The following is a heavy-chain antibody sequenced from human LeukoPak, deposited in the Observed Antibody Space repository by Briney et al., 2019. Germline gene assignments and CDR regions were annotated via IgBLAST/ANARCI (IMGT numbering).Heavy chain of an antibody. CDR2: INHSGST. J-gene: IGHJ1*01. V-gene: IGHV4-34*01. CDR1: GGSFSGYY. D-gene: IGHD6-13*01. Sequence: PSETLSLTCAVYGGSFSGYYWSWIRHPPGKGLEWIGEINHSGSTNYNPSLKSRVTISVDTSKNQFSLKLSSVTAADTAVYYCARVLIAAARYFQHWGQGTLVTVSS. CDR3: ARVLIAAARYFQH.